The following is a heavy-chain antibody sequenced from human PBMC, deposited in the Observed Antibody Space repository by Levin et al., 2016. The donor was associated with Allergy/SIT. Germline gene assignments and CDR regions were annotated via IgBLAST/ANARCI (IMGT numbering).Heavy chain of an antibody. J-gene: IGHJ3*02. CDR2: IYTSGST. CDR1: GGSISSSSYY. D-gene: IGHD5-12*01. V-gene: IGHV4-61*02. Sequence: SETLSLTCTVSGGSISSSSYYWSWIRQPAGKGLEWIGRIYTSGSTNYNPSLKSRVTISVDTSKNQFSLKLSSVTAADTAVYYCARVSLFTDIVATTLLDAFDIWGQGTMVTVSS. CDR3: ARVSLFTDIVATTLLDAFDI.